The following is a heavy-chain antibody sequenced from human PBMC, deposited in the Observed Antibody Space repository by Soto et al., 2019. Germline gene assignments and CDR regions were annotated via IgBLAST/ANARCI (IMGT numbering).Heavy chain of an antibody. V-gene: IGHV3-30-3*01. J-gene: IGHJ6*02. CDR1: ECTFSRYA. CDR2: ISSDGSSK. D-gene: IGHD1-1*01. CDR3: ARVTPGNNLYYFSGLDF. Sequence: GGSLSLSCAASECTFSRYALHWVRPAPGKGLEWVAVISSDGSSKYYADSVKGRFTISRDNSKNTLYLQMNTLRPEDTGLYYCARVTPGNNLYYFSGLDFWGQGTSVNVSS.